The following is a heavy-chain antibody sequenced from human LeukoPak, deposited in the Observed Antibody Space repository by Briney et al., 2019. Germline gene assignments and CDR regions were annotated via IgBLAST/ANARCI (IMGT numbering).Heavy chain of an antibody. D-gene: IGHD2-2*01. CDR2: INPYSGDT. V-gene: IGHV1-2*02. CDR1: GYSFTDYY. J-gene: IGHJ6*02. Sequence: ASMKVSCEASGYSFTDYYMHWVRQAPGQGLEWMGWINPYSGDTNYAQKFQGRVTMTRDTSISTAYMEVSRLRSDDAAVFYCARVGGYCTTTSCSYGMDVWGQGSTVTVSS. CDR3: ARVGGYCTTTSCSYGMDV.